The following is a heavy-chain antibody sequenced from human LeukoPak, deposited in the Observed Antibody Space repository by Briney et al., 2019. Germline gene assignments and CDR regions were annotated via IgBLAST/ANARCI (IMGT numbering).Heavy chain of an antibody. D-gene: IGHD1-26*01. CDR1: GRSISGYT. CDR2: IYASGST. V-gene: IGHV4-4*07. CDR3: ARGVVGATAFAY. Sequence: SETLSLTCTVSGRSISGYTWSWIRQPAGKGREWIGRIYASGSTNYNPSRQGRVTMSVDTSRGQLLLMVHSVTAADTAVYYCARGVVGATAFAYWGQGTVVTASS. J-gene: IGHJ4*02.